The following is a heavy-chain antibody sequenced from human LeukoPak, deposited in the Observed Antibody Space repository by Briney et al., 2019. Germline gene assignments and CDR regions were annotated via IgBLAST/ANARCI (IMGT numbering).Heavy chain of an antibody. J-gene: IGHJ4*02. CDR3: ARDRDYYDSSGYYYGYFDY. CDR2: IYYSGST. Sequence: SETLSLTCTVSGGSISSGGYYWSWIRQPAGKGLEWIGSIYYSGSTYYNPSLKSRVTISVDTSKNQFSLKLSSVTAADTAVYYCARDRDYYDSSGYYYGYFDYWGQGTLVTVSS. D-gene: IGHD3-22*01. V-gene: IGHV4-39*07. CDR1: GGSISSGGYY.